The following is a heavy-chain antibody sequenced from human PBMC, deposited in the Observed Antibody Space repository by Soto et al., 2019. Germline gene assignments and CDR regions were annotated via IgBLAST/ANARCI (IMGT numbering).Heavy chain of an antibody. V-gene: IGHV3-30*18. CDR1: GFTFSTYG. CDR2: ISYDGSSK. J-gene: IGHJ4*02. D-gene: IGHD6-19*01. Sequence: ESGGGVVQPERSLRLSCVASGFTFSTYGMHWVRQAPGKGLDWVALISYDGSSKYFADSVKGRFTISRDNSKNTLYLQMNSLRAEDTAVYYCAKDGGTDWYAGFGYWGQGTLVTVSS. CDR3: AKDGGTDWYAGFGY.